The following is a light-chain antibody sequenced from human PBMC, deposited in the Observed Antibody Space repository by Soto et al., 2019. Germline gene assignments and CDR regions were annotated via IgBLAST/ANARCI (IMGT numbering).Light chain of an antibody. Sequence: AIQLTQSPSSLSASVGDRVTITCRASQDISSSLAWSQQKAGKAPKLLIYGASILQSGVPSGFSGSGFGTDFTLTISSLRAEDFAIYFCQQTKSYPSTFGGGTRVEI. V-gene: IGKV1-13*02. CDR3: QQTKSYPST. J-gene: IGKJ4*01. CDR2: GAS. CDR1: QDISSS.